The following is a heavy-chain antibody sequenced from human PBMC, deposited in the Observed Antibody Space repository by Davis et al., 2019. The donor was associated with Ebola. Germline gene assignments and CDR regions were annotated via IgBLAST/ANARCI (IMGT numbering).Heavy chain of an antibody. V-gene: IGHV1-69*13. D-gene: IGHD1-26*01. J-gene: IGHJ4*02. Sequence: AASVKVSCKASGGTFSSYAISWVRQAPGQGLEWMGGIIPIFGTANYAKKFQGRVTITADESTSTAYMELSSLRSEDTAVYYCARDSSPSGSYYDHPLDYWGQGTLVTVSS. CDR1: GGTFSSYA. CDR3: ARDSSPSGSYYDHPLDY. CDR2: IIPIFGTA.